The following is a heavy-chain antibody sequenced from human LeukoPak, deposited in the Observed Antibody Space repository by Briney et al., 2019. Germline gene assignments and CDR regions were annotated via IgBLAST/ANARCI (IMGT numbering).Heavy chain of an antibody. Sequence: GGSLRLSCAASGFTFSIYEMNWVRQAPGKGLEWLSYISSSRSNTIYYADSVKGRFTISRDNAKDSLYLQMNSLRDEDTAVYYCARHSYGSGSYWGQGTLVTVSS. V-gene: IGHV3-48*02. CDR1: GFTFSIYE. CDR2: ISSSRSNTI. CDR3: ARHSYGSGSY. D-gene: IGHD3-10*01. J-gene: IGHJ4*02.